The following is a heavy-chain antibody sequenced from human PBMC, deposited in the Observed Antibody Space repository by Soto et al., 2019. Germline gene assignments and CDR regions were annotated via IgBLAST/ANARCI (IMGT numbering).Heavy chain of an antibody. CDR2: ISGSGGST. J-gene: IGHJ4*02. D-gene: IGHD6-19*01. Sequence: XGSLRLSCAASGFTFSSYAMSWVRQAPGKGLEWVSAISGSGGSTYYADSVKGRFTISRDNSKNTLYLQMNSLRAEDTAVYYCAKSSRAYSSGWYYFDYWGQGTLVTVSS. V-gene: IGHV3-23*01. CDR3: AKSSRAYSSGWYYFDY. CDR1: GFTFSSYA.